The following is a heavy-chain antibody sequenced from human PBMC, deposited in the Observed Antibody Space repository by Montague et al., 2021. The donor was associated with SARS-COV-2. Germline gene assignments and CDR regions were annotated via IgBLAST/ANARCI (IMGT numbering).Heavy chain of an antibody. CDR1: GGSFSGYY. J-gene: IGHJ4*02. D-gene: IGHD3-9*01. CDR3: ARVRGLVLRYFDWLYYFDY. CDR2: INHSGST. Sequence: SETLSLTCAVYGGSFSGYYWSWIRQPPGKELEWIGEINHSGSTNYNPSLKSRVTISVDTSKNQFSLKLSSVTAADTAVYYCARVRGLVLRYFDWLYYFDYWGQGTLVTVSS. V-gene: IGHV4-34*01.